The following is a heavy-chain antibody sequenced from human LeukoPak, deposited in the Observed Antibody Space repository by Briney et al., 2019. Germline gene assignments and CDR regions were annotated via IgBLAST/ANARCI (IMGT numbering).Heavy chain of an antibody. CDR1: GGSISSYF. J-gene: IGHJ4*02. CDR2: IHYSGST. V-gene: IGHV4-59*08. Sequence: PSETLSLTYTVSGGSISSYFWSWVRQPPGKGLEWIGYIHYSGSTNYNPSLKSRVTISVDTSKNQFSLKVSSVTAADTAVYYCARRGYSSGFYYFEYWGQGTLVTVSS. D-gene: IGHD6-19*01. CDR3: ARRGYSSGFYYFEY.